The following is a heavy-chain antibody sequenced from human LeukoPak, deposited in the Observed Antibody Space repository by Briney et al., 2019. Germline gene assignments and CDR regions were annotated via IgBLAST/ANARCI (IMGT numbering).Heavy chain of an antibody. CDR3: VKAQCDFWSGLDY. J-gene: IGHJ4*02. V-gene: IGHV3-64D*09. Sequence: AGGSLSLSCSASGFTFSRYPMHWVRQAPGRGLEYVSVISSNGGSTYYADSVKGRFTISRDNSKNTLYLQMSSLRTEDTAIYYCVKAQCDFWSGLDYWGQGTLVTVSS. CDR2: ISSNGGST. CDR1: GFTFSRYP. D-gene: IGHD3-3*01.